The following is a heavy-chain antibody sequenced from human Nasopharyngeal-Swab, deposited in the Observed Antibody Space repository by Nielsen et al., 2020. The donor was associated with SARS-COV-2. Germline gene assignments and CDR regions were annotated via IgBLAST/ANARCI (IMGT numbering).Heavy chain of an antibody. D-gene: IGHD4-17*01. CDR3: ARDAPAHYGAFY. Sequence: GESLKISCAASGFTFSDYWMSWVRQAPGKGLEWVANIKPDGSEQYYVDSVKGRFSISRDSSKNTLYLQMDSLRGEDTAVYYCARDAPAHYGAFYWGRGTLVTVSS. J-gene: IGHJ4*02. CDR1: GFTFSDYW. V-gene: IGHV3-7*01. CDR2: IKPDGSEQ.